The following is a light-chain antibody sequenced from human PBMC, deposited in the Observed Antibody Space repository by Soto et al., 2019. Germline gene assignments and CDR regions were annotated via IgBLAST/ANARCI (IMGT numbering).Light chain of an antibody. J-gene: IGLJ1*01. CDR2: EVT. CDR3: SSYAGSTNYV. Sequence: QSVLTQPPSASGSPGQSVTISCTGTSSDVGTYNYVSWYQQHPGKAPKLMIYEVTKRPSGVPDRFSGSRSGNTASLTVSGLQGEDEADYYCSSYAGSTNYVFGTGTKVTVL. V-gene: IGLV2-8*01. CDR1: SSDVGTYNY.